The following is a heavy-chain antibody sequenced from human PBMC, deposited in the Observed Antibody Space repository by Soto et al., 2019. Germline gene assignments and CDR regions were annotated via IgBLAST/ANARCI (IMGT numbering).Heavy chain of an antibody. CDR3: AKDTLDDPSYFDY. Sequence: GSLRLSCATSGFTFSSYAMSWVRQAPGKGLEWVSAISGSGGSTYYADSVKGRFTISRDNSKNTLYLQMNSLRAEDTAVYYCAKDTLDDPSYFDYWGQGTLVTVSS. J-gene: IGHJ4*02. CDR2: ISGSGGST. CDR1: GFTFSSYA. V-gene: IGHV3-23*01.